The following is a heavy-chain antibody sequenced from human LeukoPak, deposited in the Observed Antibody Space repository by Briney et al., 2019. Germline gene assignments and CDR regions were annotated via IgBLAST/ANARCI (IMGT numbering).Heavy chain of an antibody. Sequence: PSETLSLTCTVSGGSISSGSYYWRWLRQPAGTGLEWIGRIYTSGSTNYNPSLKSRVTISVDTSKNQFPLKLSSVTAADTAVYYCARDRVGGSSYYYYYYYMDVWGKGTTVTVSS. D-gene: IGHD3-16*01. CDR1: GGSISSGSYY. V-gene: IGHV4-61*02. J-gene: IGHJ6*03. CDR3: ARDRVGGSSYYYYYYYMDV. CDR2: IYTSGST.